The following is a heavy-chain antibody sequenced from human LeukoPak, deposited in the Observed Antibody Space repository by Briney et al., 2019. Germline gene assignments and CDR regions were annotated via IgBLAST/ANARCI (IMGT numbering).Heavy chain of an antibody. CDR1: GFSVSSNY. J-gene: IGHJ4*02. CDR2: IYSGGNT. V-gene: IGHV3-53*01. Sequence: GGSLRLSCTASGFSVSSNYMSWVRQAPGKGLEWVSVIYSGGNTYYADSVKGRFTISRDNSKNTLYLQMNSLRAEDTAVYYCARPLRYYLNYWGPGTLVTVSS. D-gene: IGHD3-9*01. CDR3: ARPLRYYLNY.